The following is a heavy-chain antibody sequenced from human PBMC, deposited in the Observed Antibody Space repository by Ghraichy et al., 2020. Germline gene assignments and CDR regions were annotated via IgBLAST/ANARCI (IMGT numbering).Heavy chain of an antibody. D-gene: IGHD4-17*01. J-gene: IGHJ4*02. CDR1: GGSISSYY. V-gene: IGHV4-59*01. CDR3: ARDGYGDYPFDY. CDR2: IYYSGST. Sequence: TLSLTCTVSGGSISSYYWSWIRQPPGKGLEWIGYIYYSGSTNYNPSLKSRVTISVDTSKNQFSLKLSSVTAADTAVYYCARDGYGDYPFDYWGQGTLVTVYS.